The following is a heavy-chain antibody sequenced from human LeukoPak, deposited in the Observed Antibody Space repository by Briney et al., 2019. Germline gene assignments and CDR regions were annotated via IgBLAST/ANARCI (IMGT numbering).Heavy chain of an antibody. V-gene: IGHV1-2*02. D-gene: IGHD2-2*01. Sequence: ESSVKVSCKASRYTFTGYYMHWVRQAPGQGLEWMGWINPNSGGTNYAQKFQGRVTMTRDTSISTAYMELSRLRSDDTAVYYCERPGPEYAPHYYYYMDVWGKGTTVTVSS. CDR1: RYTFTGYY. CDR2: INPNSGGT. CDR3: ERPGPEYAPHYYYYMDV. J-gene: IGHJ6*03.